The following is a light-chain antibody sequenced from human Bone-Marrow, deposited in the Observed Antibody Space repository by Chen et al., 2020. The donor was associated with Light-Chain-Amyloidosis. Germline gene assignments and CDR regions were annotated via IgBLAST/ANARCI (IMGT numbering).Light chain of an antibody. CDR1: DLPTKY. CDR2: RDT. V-gene: IGLV3-25*03. J-gene: IGLJ2*01. CDR3: QSADSSGTYEVI. Sequence: SYELTQPPSVSVSPGQTARTPCSGDDLPTKYAYWYQQKPGQAPVLVIHRDTERPSGISERFSGSSSGTTATLTISGVQAEDEADYHCQSADSSGTYEVIFGGGTKRTVL.